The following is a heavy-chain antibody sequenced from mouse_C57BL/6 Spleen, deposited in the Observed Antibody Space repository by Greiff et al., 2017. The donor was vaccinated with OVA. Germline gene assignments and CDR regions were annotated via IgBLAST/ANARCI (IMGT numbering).Heavy chain of an antibody. D-gene: IGHD1-1*01. Sequence: EVQLQPSGAELVRPGASVKLSCTASGFNIKDDYMHWVKQRPEQGLEWIGWIDPENGDTEYASKFQGKATITADTSSNTAYLQLSSLTSEDTAVYYCTTGGSSCFDDWGQGTTLTVSS. V-gene: IGHV14-4*01. CDR3: TTGGSSCFDD. CDR1: GFNIKDDY. CDR2: IDPENGDT. J-gene: IGHJ2*01.